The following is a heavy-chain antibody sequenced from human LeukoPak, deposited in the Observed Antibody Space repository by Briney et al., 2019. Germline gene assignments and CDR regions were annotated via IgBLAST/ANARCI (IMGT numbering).Heavy chain of an antibody. Sequence: KPSETLSLTCAVSGGSISSGGYSWSWIRQPPGKGLEWIGYIYHSGSTYYNPSLKSRVTISVDRSKNQFSLKLSSVTAADTAAYYCARGMVRGGLFDYWGQGTLVTVSS. CDR3: ARGMVRGGLFDY. V-gene: IGHV4-30-2*01. CDR1: GGSISSGGYS. D-gene: IGHD3-10*01. J-gene: IGHJ4*02. CDR2: IYHSGST.